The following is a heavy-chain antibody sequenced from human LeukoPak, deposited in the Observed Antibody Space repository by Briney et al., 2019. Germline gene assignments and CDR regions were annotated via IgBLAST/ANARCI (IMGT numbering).Heavy chain of an antibody. CDR3: ATLHFYAMGV. CDR1: GFTYSSYG. V-gene: IGHV3-33*01. Sequence: GRSLRLSCAASGFTYSSYGMHWVRQAPGKGLEWVAVIWYDGSNKYYADSVKGRFTISRDNSKNTLYLQMNSLRAEDTAMYYCATLHFYAMGVWGQGTTVTVSS. CDR2: IWYDGSNK. J-gene: IGHJ6*02.